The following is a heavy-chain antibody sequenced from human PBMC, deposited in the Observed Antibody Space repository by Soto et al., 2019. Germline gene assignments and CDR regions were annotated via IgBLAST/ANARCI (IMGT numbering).Heavy chain of an antibody. CDR2: IKQDGSEK. V-gene: IGHV3-7*01. CDR3: AGSKFYYYFDY. D-gene: IGHD3-10*01. J-gene: IGHJ4*02. CDR1: GFTFSSYW. Sequence: GGSLRLSCAASGFTFSSYWMSWVRQAPGKGLEWVANIKQDGSEKYYVDSVKGRFTISRDNAKNSLYLQMNSLRAEDTAVYYCAGSKFYYYFDYWGQGTLVTVSS.